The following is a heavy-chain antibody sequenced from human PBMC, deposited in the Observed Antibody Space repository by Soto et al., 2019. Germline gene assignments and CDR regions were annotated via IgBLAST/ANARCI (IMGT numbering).Heavy chain of an antibody. CDR1: GGSISNYY. V-gene: IGHV4-59*01. CDR3: ARRYGGNFDY. J-gene: IGHJ4*02. Sequence: SETLSLTCTVSGGSISNYYWNWIRQPPGKGLEWVGYIYYTGSTNYNPSLKSRVAISVDMSKNQFSLKLSSVTAADTAVYYCARRYGGNFDYWGQGTLVTVSS. CDR2: IYYTGST. D-gene: IGHD2-15*01.